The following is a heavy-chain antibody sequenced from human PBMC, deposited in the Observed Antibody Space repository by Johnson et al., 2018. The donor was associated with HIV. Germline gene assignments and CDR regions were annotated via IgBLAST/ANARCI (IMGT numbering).Heavy chain of an antibody. J-gene: IGHJ3*02. D-gene: IGHD4-23*01. CDR3: AREYGRGGRHSFVSDAFDI. V-gene: IGHV3-30-3*01. Sequence: QVLLVESGGGVVQPGRSLRLSCAASGFTFSSYAMHWVRQAPGKGLEWVAVLSYDGSNKYYADSVKGRFTISRANSQNTLYLQMNSLSAEDTDVYYCAREYGRGGRHSFVSDAFDIWGQGTMVPVSS. CDR2: LSYDGSNK. CDR1: GFTFSSYA.